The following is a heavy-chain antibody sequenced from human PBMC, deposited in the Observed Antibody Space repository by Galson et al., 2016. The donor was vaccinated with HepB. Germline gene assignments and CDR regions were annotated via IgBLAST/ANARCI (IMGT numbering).Heavy chain of an antibody. CDR3: ARDGCTDGICYTKKNFNYSYGLDV. V-gene: IGHV1-69*13. CDR2: VIPMFGTP. CDR1: GGSSRSYV. Sequence: SVKVSCKASGGSSRSYVISWVRQAPGQGLEWVGGVIPMFGTPNYAQKFQGRVTITADERTSTAYLELSSLRSEDTALYYCARDGCTDGICYTKKNFNYSYGLDVWGQGTTVTVTS. J-gene: IGHJ6*02. D-gene: IGHD2-2*02.